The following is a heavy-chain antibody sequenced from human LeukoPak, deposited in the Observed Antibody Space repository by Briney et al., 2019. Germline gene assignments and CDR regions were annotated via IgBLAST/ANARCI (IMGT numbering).Heavy chain of an antibody. CDR1: GGSISSYY. Sequence: PSETLSLTCTVSGGSISSYYWSWIRQPPGKGLEWIGYIYYSGTSNYNPSLKSRVTISVDTSKNQFSLKLSSVTAADTAVYYCARGVYIAAAQYGYWGQGTLVTVSS. D-gene: IGHD6-13*01. CDR3: ARGVYIAAAQYGY. J-gene: IGHJ4*02. CDR2: IYYSGTS. V-gene: IGHV4-59*01.